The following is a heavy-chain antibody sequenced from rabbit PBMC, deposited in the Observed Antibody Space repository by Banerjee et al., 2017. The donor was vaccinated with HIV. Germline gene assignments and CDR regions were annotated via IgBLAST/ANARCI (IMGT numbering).Heavy chain of an antibody. J-gene: IGHJ4*01. D-gene: IGHD6-1*01. CDR3: ARSYTYGYSVYADGLNL. Sequence: QSLEESGGGLVKPGGTLTLTCKASGFDFSSNYWTCWVRQAPGKGLEWIACINTGRGSTYYASWAKGRFTISKASSTTLTLQMTSLTAADTATYFCARSYTYGYSVYADGLNLWGQGTLVTVS. V-gene: IGHV1S40*01. CDR2: INTGRGST. CDR1: GFDFSSNYW.